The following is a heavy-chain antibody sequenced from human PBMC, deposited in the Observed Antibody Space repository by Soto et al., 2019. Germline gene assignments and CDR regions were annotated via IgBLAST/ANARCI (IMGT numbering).Heavy chain of an antibody. Sequence: EVQLVESGGGLVQPGRSLRLSCAASGFTFDDYAMHWVRQAPGKGLEWVSGISWNSGSIGYADSVKGRFTISRDNAKNSLYLQMNSLRAEDTALYYCAKGAITMVRGTDYWGQGTLVTVS. V-gene: IGHV3-9*01. D-gene: IGHD3-10*01. CDR1: GFTFDDYA. CDR2: ISWNSGSI. J-gene: IGHJ4*02. CDR3: AKGAITMVRGTDY.